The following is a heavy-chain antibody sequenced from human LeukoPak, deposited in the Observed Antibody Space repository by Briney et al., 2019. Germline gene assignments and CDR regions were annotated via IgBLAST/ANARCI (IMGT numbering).Heavy chain of an antibody. CDR1: GGSISSYY. Sequence: PSETLSLTCTVSGGSISSYYWSWIRQPPGKGLEWIGYIYYSGSTNYNPSLKSRVTISVDTSKNQFSLKLSSVTAADTAVYYCARTRRLVPSYYFDYWGQGTLVTVSS. CDR3: ARTRRLVPSYYFDY. J-gene: IGHJ4*02. D-gene: IGHD6-19*01. V-gene: IGHV4-59*08. CDR2: IYYSGST.